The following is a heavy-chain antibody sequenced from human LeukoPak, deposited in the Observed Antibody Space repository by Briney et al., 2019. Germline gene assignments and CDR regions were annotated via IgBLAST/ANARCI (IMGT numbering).Heavy chain of an antibody. V-gene: IGHV1-8*01. CDR1: GYTFTSYD. Sequence: ASVKVSCKASGYTFTSYDINWVRQATGQGLEWMGWMNPNSGNTGYAQKLQGRVTMTTDTSTSTAYMELRSLRSDDTAVYYCARDRPPLDFWSAPIKGNFDYWGQGTLVTVSS. CDR3: ARDRPPLDFWSAPIKGNFDY. D-gene: IGHD3-3*01. J-gene: IGHJ4*02. CDR2: MNPNSGNT.